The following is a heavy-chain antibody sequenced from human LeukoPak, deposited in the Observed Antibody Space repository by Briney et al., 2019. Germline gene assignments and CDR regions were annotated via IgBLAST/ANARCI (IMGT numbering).Heavy chain of an antibody. CDR2: IRYDGSNK. CDR1: GFTFSSYG. D-gene: IGHD2-2*01. Sequence: GGSLRLSCAASGFTFSSYGMHWVRQAPGKGLEWVAFIRYDGSNKYYADSVKGRFTISRDNSKNTLYLQMNSLRAEDTAVYCCAKERYPLNQLLSDYWGQGTLVTVSS. J-gene: IGHJ4*02. V-gene: IGHV3-30*02. CDR3: AKERYPLNQLLSDY.